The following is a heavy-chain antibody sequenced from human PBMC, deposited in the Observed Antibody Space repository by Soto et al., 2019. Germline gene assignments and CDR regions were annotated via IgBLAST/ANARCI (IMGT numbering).Heavy chain of an antibody. D-gene: IGHD2-21*02. J-gene: IGHJ5*02. Sequence: QVQLVQSGAEVKKPGSSVKVSCKASGGTFSSYTISWVRQAPGQGLEWMGRIIPILGIANYAQKFQGRVTITADKSTSTAYKELSSLGSEDTAVFYCARVPMPYGGDESYNWFDPWGQGTLVTVSS. CDR3: ARVPMPYGGDESYNWFDP. CDR2: IIPILGIA. CDR1: GGTFSSYT. V-gene: IGHV1-69*02.